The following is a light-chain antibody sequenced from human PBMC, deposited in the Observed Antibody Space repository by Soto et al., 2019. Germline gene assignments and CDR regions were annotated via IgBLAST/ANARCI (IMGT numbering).Light chain of an antibody. Sequence: QSVLTQPASVSGSPGQSITISCTGTSSDVGSYNLVSWYQQHPGKAPKFMIYEGTKRPSGVSNRFSVSTSGDTASLTISGLQAEDEADYYCCSYAGSSTFVFGSGTKVTVL. CDR1: SSDVGSYNL. CDR3: CSYAGSSTFV. J-gene: IGLJ1*01. V-gene: IGLV2-23*01. CDR2: EGT.